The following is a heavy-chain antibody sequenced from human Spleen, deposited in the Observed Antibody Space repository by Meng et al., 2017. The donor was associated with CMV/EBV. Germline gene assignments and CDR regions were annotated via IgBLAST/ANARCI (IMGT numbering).Heavy chain of an antibody. Sequence: QVQMWNAGADGQRPGGSVKVSLKASGYTFTSYGISWVRQAPGQGLEWMGWISAYNGNTNYAQKLQGRVTMTTDTSTSTAYMELRSLRSDDTAVYYCARDHYYDSSGYYWGVVWGQGTLVTVSS. CDR1: GYTFTSYG. V-gene: IGHV1-18*01. CDR2: ISAYNGNT. CDR3: ARDHYYDSSGYYWGVV. J-gene: IGHJ4*02. D-gene: IGHD3-22*01.